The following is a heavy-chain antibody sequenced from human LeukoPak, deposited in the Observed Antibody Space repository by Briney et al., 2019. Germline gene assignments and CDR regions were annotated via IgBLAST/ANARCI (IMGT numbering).Heavy chain of an antibody. J-gene: IGHJ3*01. D-gene: IGHD6-6*01. Sequence: ASVKVSCKASGYTFTGYYMHWVRQAPGQGLEWMGWINPNSGGTDYAQRFQGRVTMTRDTSISTAYMELSRLTSDDTAVYYCARDPPGSAASRQIFDVWGQGTMVTVSS. CDR2: INPNSGGT. CDR3: ARDPPGSAASRQIFDV. CDR1: GYTFTGYY. V-gene: IGHV1-2*02.